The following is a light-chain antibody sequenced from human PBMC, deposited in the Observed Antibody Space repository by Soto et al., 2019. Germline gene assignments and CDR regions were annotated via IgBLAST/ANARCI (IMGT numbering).Light chain of an antibody. CDR2: HVS. J-gene: IGLJ1*01. CDR3: YSYTTSSTYV. CDR1: SSDVGAYNY. V-gene: IGLV2-14*01. Sequence: QSALTQPASVSGSPGQSITISCTGTSSDVGAYNYVSWYQQHPAKIPKLMIYHVSNRPSGVSDRFSGSKSGNTASLTISGLQAEDEADSYCYSYTTSSTYVFGTGTKVTVL.